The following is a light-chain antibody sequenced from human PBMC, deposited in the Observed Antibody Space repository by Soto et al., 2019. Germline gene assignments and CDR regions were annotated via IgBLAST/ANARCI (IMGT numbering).Light chain of an antibody. Sequence: DIQMTQSPSSLSASVGDRVTITCRASQSISTYLNWYQQKPGKAPKLLIYAAFSLQSGVPSRFSGSGSGTDFTLTISSLQPEDFATYYCQQSYNTPMYTFGQGTKVEIK. J-gene: IGKJ2*01. CDR1: QSISTY. V-gene: IGKV1-39*01. CDR3: QQSYNTPMYT. CDR2: AAF.